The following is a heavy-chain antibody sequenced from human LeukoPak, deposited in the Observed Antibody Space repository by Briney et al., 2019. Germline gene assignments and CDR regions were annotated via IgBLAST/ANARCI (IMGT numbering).Heavy chain of an antibody. D-gene: IGHD4-17*01. CDR2: INHSGST. CDR3: ARCGRFSTVTTRDYYYYGMDV. CDR1: GGSFSGYY. V-gene: IGHV4-34*01. Sequence: SETLSLTCAVYGGSFSGYYWSWIRQPPGKGLEWIGEINHSGSTNYNPSLKSRVTISVDTSKNQFSLKLSSVTAADTAVYYCARCGRFSTVTTRDYYYYGMDVWGQGTTVTVSS. J-gene: IGHJ6*02.